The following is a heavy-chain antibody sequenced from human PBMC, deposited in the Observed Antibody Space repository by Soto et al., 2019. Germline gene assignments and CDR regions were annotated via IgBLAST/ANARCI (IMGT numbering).Heavy chain of an antibody. D-gene: IGHD3-9*01. Sequence: PGGCLRLSCAACGCTFSGYGMHGVRQAPGKGLEWVAVISYDGSNEFYADSVKGRFTISRDNSKNTLYLQMHSLRTEDTAVYYCAKTPPVLRSFDWSYYYVMDVWGQGTTVTAP. CDR3: AKTPPVLRSFDWSYYYVMDV. V-gene: IGHV3-30*18. CDR1: GCTFSGYG. CDR2: ISYDGSNE. J-gene: IGHJ6*02.